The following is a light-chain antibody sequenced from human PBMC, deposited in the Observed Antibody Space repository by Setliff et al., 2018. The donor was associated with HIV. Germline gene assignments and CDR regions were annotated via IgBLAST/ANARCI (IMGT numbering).Light chain of an antibody. CDR2: DDN. CDR1: NIGSKS. V-gene: IGLV3-21*03. J-gene: IGLJ1*01. Sequence: ELTQPPSVSVAPGKTARITCGGNNIGSKSVHWYQQKPGQAPVLVVYDDNDRPSGIPERFSGSNSGNTATLTISRVEAGDEADYYCQVWDSSSGHHVFGTGTKVTVL. CDR3: QVWDSSSGHHV.